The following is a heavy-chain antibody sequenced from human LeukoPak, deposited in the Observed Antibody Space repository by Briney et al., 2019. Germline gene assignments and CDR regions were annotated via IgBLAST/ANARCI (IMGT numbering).Heavy chain of an antibody. CDR1: GGSISSYY. V-gene: IGHV4-59*01. CDR2: IYYSGST. D-gene: IGHD6-6*01. J-gene: IGHJ4*02. Sequence: SETLSLTCTVSGGSISSYYWSWIRQPPGKGLEWIGYIYYSGSTNYNPSLKSRVTISVDTSKNQFSLKLSSVTAADTAVYYCAREGAARPFDYWGQRTLVTVSS. CDR3: AREGAARPFDY.